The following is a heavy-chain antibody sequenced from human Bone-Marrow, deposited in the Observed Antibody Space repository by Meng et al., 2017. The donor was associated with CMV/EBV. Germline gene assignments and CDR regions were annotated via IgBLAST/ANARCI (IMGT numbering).Heavy chain of an antibody. D-gene: IGHD2-2*01. CDR2: IYYSGST. V-gene: IGHV4-59*01. Sequence: SETLSLTCTVSGGSISSYYWSWIRQPPGKGLEWIGYIYYSGSTNYNPSLKSRVTISVDTSKNQFSLKLSSVTAADTAVYYCARVGAVGSSTPKDVWGQGTKVTVS. CDR3: ARVGAVGSSTPKDV. CDR1: GGSISSYY. J-gene: IGHJ6*02.